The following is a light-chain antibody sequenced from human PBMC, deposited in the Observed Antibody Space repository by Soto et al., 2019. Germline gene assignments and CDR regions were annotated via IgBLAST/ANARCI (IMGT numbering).Light chain of an antibody. CDR1: QSVSSS. V-gene: IGKV3-11*01. CDR2: DAS. Sequence: EIVLTQSPATLSLSPGERATLSCRATQSVSSSLAWYQQRPGQAPRLLTYDASNRAIGIPARFSGSGSGTDFTLTISRLEPEDFAIYYCQQRSNWPLITFGQGTRLEIK. J-gene: IGKJ5*01. CDR3: QQRSNWPLIT.